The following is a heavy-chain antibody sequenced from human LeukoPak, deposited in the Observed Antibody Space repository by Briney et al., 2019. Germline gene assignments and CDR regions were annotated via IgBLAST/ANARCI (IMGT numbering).Heavy chain of an antibody. Sequence: SETLSLTCAVSGGSISGSNWWYWVRQPPGKGLEWIVEIHHSGKSNYNPSLKSRATLAIDTSTTKLSLKLSSVTAADTAMYYCARDSPAYCPNGNCYNWYFDLWGRGTLVTVSS. J-gene: IGHJ2*01. CDR3: ARDSPAYCPNGNCYNWYFDL. V-gene: IGHV4/OR15-8*02. D-gene: IGHD2-8*01. CDR1: GGSISGSNW. CDR2: IHHSGKS.